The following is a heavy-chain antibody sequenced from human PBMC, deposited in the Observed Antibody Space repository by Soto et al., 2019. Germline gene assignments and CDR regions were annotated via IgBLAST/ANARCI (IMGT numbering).Heavy chain of an antibody. CDR2: IIPIFGTA. D-gene: IGHD1-26*01. CDR3: ARGGNSGSSLPFDY. Sequence: QVPLVQSGAEVKKPGSSVKVSCKASGGTFSSYAISWVRQAPGQGLEWMGGIIPIFGTANYAQQFQGRVTITADESSSTAYMELSSLRSEDTAVYYGARGGNSGSSLPFDYWGQGTLVTVST. V-gene: IGHV1-69*01. CDR1: GGTFSSYA. J-gene: IGHJ4*02.